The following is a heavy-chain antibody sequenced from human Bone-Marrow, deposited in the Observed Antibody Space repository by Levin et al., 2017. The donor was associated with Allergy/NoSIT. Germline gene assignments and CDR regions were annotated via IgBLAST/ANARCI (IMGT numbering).Heavy chain of an antibody. J-gene: IGHJ3*02. V-gene: IGHV5-51*01. CDR1: GYSFTSYW. Sequence: PGGSLRLSCKGSGYSFTSYWIGWVRQMPGKGLEWMGIIYPGDSDTRYSPSFQGQVTISADKSISTAYLQWSSLKASDTAMYYCARPAGVIMGLDAFDIWGQGTMVTVSS. CDR2: IYPGDSDT. CDR3: ARPAGVIMGLDAFDI. D-gene: IGHD3-10*01.